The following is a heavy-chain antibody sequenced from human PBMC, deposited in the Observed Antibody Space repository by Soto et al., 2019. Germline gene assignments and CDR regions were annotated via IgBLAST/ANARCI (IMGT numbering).Heavy chain of an antibody. J-gene: IGHJ4*02. CDR1: GGSISSSSYY. CDR3: ARIPDYGDYYFDY. Sequence: PSETLSLTCTVSGGSISSSSYYWGWIRQPPGKGLEWIGSIYYSGSTYYNPSLKSRVTISVDTSKDQFSLKLSSVTAADTAVYYCARIPDYGDYYFDYWGQGTLVTVSS. D-gene: IGHD4-17*01. V-gene: IGHV4-39*01. CDR2: IYYSGST.